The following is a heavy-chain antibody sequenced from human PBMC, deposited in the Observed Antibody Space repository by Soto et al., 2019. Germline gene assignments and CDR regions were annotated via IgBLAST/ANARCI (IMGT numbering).Heavy chain of an antibody. CDR3: ARGYTGYCSGGTCYWFDP. CDR2: ISSSASHI. D-gene: IGHD2-15*01. CDR1: GFTFNNYG. V-gene: IGHV3-21*01. J-gene: IGHJ5*02. Sequence: GGSLRLSCAASGFTFNNYGMHWVRQAPGKGLEWVSSISSSASHINYADSVKGRFTISRDNAKKSLYLQMNSLRAEDTAVYYCARGYTGYCSGGTCYWFDPWGQGTLVTVSS.